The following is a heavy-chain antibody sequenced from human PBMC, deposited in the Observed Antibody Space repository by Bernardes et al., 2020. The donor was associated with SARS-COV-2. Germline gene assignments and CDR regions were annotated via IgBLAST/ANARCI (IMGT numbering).Heavy chain of an antibody. V-gene: IGHV3-73*01. CDR3: TSTDRTSAFDI. Sequence: TFSGSAMHWVRQASGKGLEWVGRIRSKANNYATSYAASLKGRFTISRDDSKNTAYLQMNSLKTEDTAVYYCTSTDRTSAFDIWGQGTMVTVSS. J-gene: IGHJ3*02. D-gene: IGHD3-3*01. CDR1: TFSGSA. CDR2: IRSKANNYAT.